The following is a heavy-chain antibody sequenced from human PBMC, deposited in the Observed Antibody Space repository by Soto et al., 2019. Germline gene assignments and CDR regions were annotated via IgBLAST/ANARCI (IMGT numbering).Heavy chain of an antibody. J-gene: IGHJ3*02. CDR2: IIPIFGAP. D-gene: IGHD6-19*01. CDR1: GGSFSSYA. CDR3: SRAGPVSGNHAFHS. Sequence: QVQLVQSGAEVKKPGSSVKVSCKASGGSFSSYAISWVRQAPVQGLEWMGGIIPIFGAPTYAQKFQGRVTIIADKSTSTAYMELSSLRSEDTALYYCSRAGPVSGNHAFHSWGQGTLVTFSS. V-gene: IGHV1-69*06.